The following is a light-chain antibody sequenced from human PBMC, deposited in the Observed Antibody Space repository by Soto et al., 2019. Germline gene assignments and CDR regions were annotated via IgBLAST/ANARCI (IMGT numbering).Light chain of an antibody. Sequence: EIVMTQSPLTLPVTPGEPASISCRSSQSLLYNNTYNYLDWYVQKPGQSPQLLIYFGSNRAPGVPDRFSGSGSGTDFTLKINRVEAEDVGTYYCMQALQSLTFGQGTRLAIK. CDR3: MQALQSLT. J-gene: IGKJ5*01. CDR1: QSLLYNNTYNY. CDR2: FGS. V-gene: IGKV2-28*01.